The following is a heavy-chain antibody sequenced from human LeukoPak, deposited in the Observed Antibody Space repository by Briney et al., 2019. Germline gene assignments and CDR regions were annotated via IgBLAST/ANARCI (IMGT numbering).Heavy chain of an antibody. D-gene: IGHD2-2*01. CDR1: GGSISSGSYY. CDR3: ARASMEDIVVVPAAIKWYFDL. V-gene: IGHV4-61*02. CDR2: IYTSGST. J-gene: IGHJ2*01. Sequence: SQTLSLTCTVSGGSISSGSYYWSWIRQPAGKGLEWIGRIYTSGSTNYNPSLKSRVTISVDTSKNQLSLKLSSVTAADTAVYYCARASMEDIVVVPAAIKWYFDLWGRGTLVTVSS.